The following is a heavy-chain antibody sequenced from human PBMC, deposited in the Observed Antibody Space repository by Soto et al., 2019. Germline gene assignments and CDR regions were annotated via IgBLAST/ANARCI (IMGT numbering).Heavy chain of an antibody. CDR3: ARKAWVRFDY. J-gene: IGHJ4*02. D-gene: IGHD7-27*01. Sequence: PSETLSLTCAVSGDSMTRSVWSTWVRQPPGKGLEWIGEVFHTGNTNYNPSLKSRVTMSVDKSTNEFSLKVTSVTAADTAIYYWARKAWVRFDYWGQGALVTVSS. V-gene: IGHV4-4*02. CDR2: VFHTGNT. CDR1: GDSMTRSVW.